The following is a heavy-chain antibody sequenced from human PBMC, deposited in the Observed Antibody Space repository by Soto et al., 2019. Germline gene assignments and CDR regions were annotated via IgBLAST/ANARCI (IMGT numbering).Heavy chain of an antibody. V-gene: IGHV1-69*06. D-gene: IGHD2-15*01. J-gene: IGHJ4*02. Sequence: SVKVSCKASGGTFSSYSFSWVRQAPGQGLEWMGGITPIFGTVHYAQKFRGRVTITADKSTSIVHMELSSLRSEDTAVFYCAREGGTREGRGVFYSWGQGTLVTVSS. CDR1: GGTFSSYS. CDR3: AREGGTREGRGVFYS. CDR2: ITPIFGTV.